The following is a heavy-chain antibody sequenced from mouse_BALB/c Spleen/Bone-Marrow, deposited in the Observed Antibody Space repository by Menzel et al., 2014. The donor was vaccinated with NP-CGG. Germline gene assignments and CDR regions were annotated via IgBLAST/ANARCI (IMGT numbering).Heavy chain of an antibody. V-gene: IGHV14-3*02. Sequence: LVESGAELVKPGASVKLSCTASGFNIKDTYMHWVKQRPEQSLEWIGRIDPANGNTKYDPKFQGKATITADTSSNTAYLQLSSLTSEDTAVYYCARSRDYGSSYYAMDYWGQGTSVTVSS. CDR3: ARSRDYGSSYYAMDY. D-gene: IGHD1-1*01. J-gene: IGHJ4*01. CDR1: GFNIKDTY. CDR2: IDPANGNT.